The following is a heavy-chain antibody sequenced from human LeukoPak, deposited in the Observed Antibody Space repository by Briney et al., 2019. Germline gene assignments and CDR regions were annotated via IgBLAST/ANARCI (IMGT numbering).Heavy chain of an antibody. CDR3: AKTYSSSWYYFDY. J-gene: IGHJ4*02. V-gene: IGHV3-23*01. CDR1: GFTVSRNY. Sequence: GGSLRLSCAASGFTVSRNYMSWVRQAPGKGLEWVSAISGSGGSTYYADSVKGRFTISRDNSKNTLYLQMNSLRAEDTAVYYCAKTYSSSWYYFDYWGQGTLVTVSS. CDR2: ISGSGGST. D-gene: IGHD6-13*01.